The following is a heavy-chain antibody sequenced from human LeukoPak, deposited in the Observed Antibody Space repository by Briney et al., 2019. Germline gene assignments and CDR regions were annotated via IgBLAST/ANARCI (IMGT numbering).Heavy chain of an antibody. CDR2: ISSSGSTI. CDR3: AREAKSRVVVITTSSSKNDAFDI. J-gene: IGHJ3*02. D-gene: IGHD3-22*01. Sequence: GGSLRLSCAASGFTFSSYEMNWVRDAPGKGLEWISYISSSGSTIYNAESVKGRFTISRDNAKNSLYLQMNSLRAEDTAVYYCAREAKSRVVVITTSSSKNDAFDIWGQGTMVTVSS. CDR1: GFTFSSYE. V-gene: IGHV3-48*03.